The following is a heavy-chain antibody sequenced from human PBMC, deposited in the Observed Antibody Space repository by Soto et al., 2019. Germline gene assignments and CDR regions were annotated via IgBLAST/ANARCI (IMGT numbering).Heavy chain of an antibody. CDR3: ARQPAAPTYYYYGMDV. CDR1: GYSFTRYW. D-gene: IGHD2-2*01. J-gene: IGHJ6*02. Sequence: GESLKISCKGSGYSFTRYWISWVRQMPGKGLEWMGRIDPSDSYTNYSPSFQGHVTISADKSISTAYLQWSSLKASDTAMYYCARQPAAPTYYYYGMDVWGQGTTVTVSS. V-gene: IGHV5-10-1*01. CDR2: IDPSDSYT.